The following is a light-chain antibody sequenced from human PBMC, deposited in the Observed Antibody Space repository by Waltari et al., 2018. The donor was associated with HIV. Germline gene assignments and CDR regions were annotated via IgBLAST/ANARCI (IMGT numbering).Light chain of an antibody. Sequence: EIVLTQSPATLSLSPGERATLSCRASQSVSSDLAWYQQKPGQAPRLLIYYASRRPTGIPARFSGSWSGTDFTLTISSLEPEDFAVYYCQQRNIWPPLTFGGGTKVEIK. J-gene: IGKJ4*01. V-gene: IGKV3-11*01. CDR1: QSVSSD. CDR3: QQRNIWPPLT. CDR2: YAS.